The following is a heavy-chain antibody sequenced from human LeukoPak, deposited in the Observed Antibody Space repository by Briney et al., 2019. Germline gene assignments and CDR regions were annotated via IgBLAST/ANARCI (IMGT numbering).Heavy chain of an antibody. Sequence: GGSLRLSCAGSGFTLSSNWMHRVRQAPGKGLEHVSAISKNGGSIYYANSLKGRFTTSRDNSKNTLYLQMGSLTGDDMAVYYCARDGTYCGDDCYSGWGGWFGPWGQGTLVTVSS. CDR3: ARDGTYCGDDCYSGWGGWFGP. CDR1: GFTLSSNW. CDR2: ISKNGGSI. J-gene: IGHJ5*02. V-gene: IGHV3-64*01. D-gene: IGHD2-21*02.